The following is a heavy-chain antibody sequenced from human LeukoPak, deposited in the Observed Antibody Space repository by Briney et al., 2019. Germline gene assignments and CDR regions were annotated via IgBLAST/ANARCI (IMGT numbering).Heavy chain of an antibody. CDR3: ARDIYYYDSSGYYEVSFHD. Sequence: GASVKVSCKVSGYTLTELSMHWVRQAPGQGLEWMGWINTNTGNPTYAQGFTGRFVFSLDTSVSTAYLQISSLKAEDTAVYYCARDIYYYDSSGYYEVSFHDWGQGTLVTVSS. CDR2: INTNTGNP. V-gene: IGHV7-4-1*02. J-gene: IGHJ4*02. CDR1: GYTLTELS. D-gene: IGHD3-22*01.